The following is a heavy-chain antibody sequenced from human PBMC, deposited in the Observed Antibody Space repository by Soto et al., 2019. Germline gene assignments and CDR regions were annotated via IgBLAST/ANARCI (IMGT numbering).Heavy chain of an antibody. D-gene: IGHD3-10*01. Sequence: GGSLRLSWAASGFSVSSSHMIWVRQAPGKGLEWVSVIYSGGSTYYAVSVKGRFTISRDNSKNTVYLQMKSLRAEDTAVYYCGRLGPYNSGSYSFRYNWFDPWGQGTLVTSPQ. J-gene: IGHJ5*02. CDR3: GRLGPYNSGSYSFRYNWFDP. CDR1: GFSVSSSH. V-gene: IGHV3-53*01. CDR2: IYSGGST.